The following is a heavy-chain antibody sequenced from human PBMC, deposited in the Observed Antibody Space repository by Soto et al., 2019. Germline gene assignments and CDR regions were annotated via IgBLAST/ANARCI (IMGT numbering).Heavy chain of an antibody. Sequence: QPGGSLRLSCAASGFTFSSYAMKWVRQAPGKGLEWVAVISFDGSNEYYADSVKGRFTISRDNSKNTLYLQMNSLRAEDTAVYFCARGPSRLTRFDYWGQGTLVTVSS. D-gene: IGHD2-2*01. CDR2: ISFDGSNE. CDR3: ARGPSRLTRFDY. CDR1: GFTFSSYA. V-gene: IGHV3-30-3*01. J-gene: IGHJ4*02.